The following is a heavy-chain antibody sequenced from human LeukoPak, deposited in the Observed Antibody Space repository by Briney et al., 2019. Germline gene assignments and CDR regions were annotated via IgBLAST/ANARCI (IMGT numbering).Heavy chain of an antibody. J-gene: IGHJ4*02. V-gene: IGHV3-43*02. CDR2: ISADGGNT. CDR1: GLNFDDSA. Sequence: PGGSLRLSCVASGLNFDDSAMHWVRQAPGKGLEWVSLISADGGNTFSADSVKGRFSISRDNSKNSLYLQMNSLRSEDTAMYYCAKESGKFDYWGQGTLVAVSS. CDR3: AKESGKFDY.